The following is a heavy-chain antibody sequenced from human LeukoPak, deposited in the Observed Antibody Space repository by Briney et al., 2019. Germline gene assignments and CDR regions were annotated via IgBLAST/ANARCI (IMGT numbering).Heavy chain of an antibody. CDR2: ISSSGDST. CDR3: ARDIRGGSGIDAFDI. D-gene: IGHD3-10*01. CDR1: GFTFNIYA. Sequence: GGSLRLSCAASGFTFNIYAMSWVRQAPGKGLEWVSSISSSGDSTYYADSVKGRFTISRDNSRNTLYVLLNSLRAEDTAVYYCARDIRGGSGIDAFDIWGQGTMVTVSS. V-gene: IGHV3-23*01. J-gene: IGHJ3*02.